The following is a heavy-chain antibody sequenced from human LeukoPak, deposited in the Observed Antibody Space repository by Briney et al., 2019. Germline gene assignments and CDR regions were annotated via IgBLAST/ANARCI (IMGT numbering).Heavy chain of an antibody. J-gene: IGHJ4*02. V-gene: IGHV1-58*01. Sequence: GASVKVSCKASGFTFATSAVQWVRQARGQRLEWIAWIVVGSVNTNYAQKFQERVTITRDMSTSTAYMELSSLRSEDTAVYYCARLAAAGGFYYFDYWGQGTLVTVSS. CDR2: IVVGSVNT. CDR3: ARLAAAGGFYYFDY. D-gene: IGHD6-13*01. CDR1: GFTFATSA.